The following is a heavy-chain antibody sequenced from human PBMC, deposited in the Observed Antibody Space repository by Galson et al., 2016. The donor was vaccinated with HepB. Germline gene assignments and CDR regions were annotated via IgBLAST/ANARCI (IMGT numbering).Heavy chain of an antibody. V-gene: IGHV3-48*01. Sequence: SLRLSCAVSGFTFGSYSMNWVRQAPGKGLEWVSYISSTSNTIFYADSVQGRFTISRDNAKNSLYLQMNSLRVADTAVYYCARLDCGGGSCYPRPYYFDFWGHGVLVTVSS. CDR3: ARLDCGGGSCYPRPYYFDF. CDR2: ISSTSNTI. CDR1: GFTFGSYS. J-gene: IGHJ4*01. D-gene: IGHD2-15*01.